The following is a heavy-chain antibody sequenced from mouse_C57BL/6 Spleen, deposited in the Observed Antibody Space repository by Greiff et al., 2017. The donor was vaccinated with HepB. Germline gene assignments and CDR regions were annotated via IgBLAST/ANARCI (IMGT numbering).Heavy chain of an antibody. CDR2: ISSGSSTI. D-gene: IGHD2-4*01. CDR3: AKIYDYGGDYYAMDY. Sequence: EVQRVESGGGLVKPGGSLKLSCAASGFTFSDYGMHWVRQAPEKGLEWVAYISSGSSTIYYADTVKGRFTISRDNAKNTLFLQMTSLRSEDTAMYYCAKIYDYGGDYYAMDYWGQGTSVTVSS. J-gene: IGHJ4*01. V-gene: IGHV5-17*01. CDR1: GFTFSDYG.